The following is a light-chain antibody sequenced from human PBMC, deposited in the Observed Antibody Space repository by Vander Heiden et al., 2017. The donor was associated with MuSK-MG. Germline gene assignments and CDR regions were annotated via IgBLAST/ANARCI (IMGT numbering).Light chain of an antibody. CDR1: QSVSSY. J-gene: IGKJ5*01. CDR2: DAS. V-gene: IGKV3-11*01. Sequence: EIVLTQSPATLSLSPGERATLSCRASQSVSSYLAWYQQKPGQAPRLLIYDASNRATGIPARFSGSGYGTDFTLTISSRDPEDFAVYYCQQPSNWPPITFGQGTLLEIK. CDR3: QQPSNWPPIT.